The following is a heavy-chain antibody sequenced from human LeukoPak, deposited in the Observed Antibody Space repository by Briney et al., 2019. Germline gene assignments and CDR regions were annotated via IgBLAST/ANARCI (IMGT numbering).Heavy chain of an antibody. CDR2: MNPNSGNT. V-gene: IGHV1-8*01. CDR1: GYTFTSYD. D-gene: IGHD3-10*01. CDR3: ARGTLVRRADYYYYGMDV. J-gene: IGHJ6*02. Sequence: ASVKVSCKASGYTFTSYDINWVRQAPGQGLEWMGWMNPNSGNTGYAQKFQGRVTMTRNTSISTAYMELSSLRSEDTAVYYCARGTLVRRADYYYYGMDVWGQGTTVTVSS.